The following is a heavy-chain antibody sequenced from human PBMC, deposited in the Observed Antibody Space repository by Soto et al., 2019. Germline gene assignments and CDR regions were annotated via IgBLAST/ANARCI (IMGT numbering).Heavy chain of an antibody. Sequence: QVQLVQSGAEVKKPGASVKVSCKASGYTFTNNGIIWVRQAPGQGLEWMGWIGVDSGNTNYAQKFQGRVTMTTDTSTSTAYMQLRSLRSGDTAVYYCARGSDFWSGLTTYFDYWGQGTLVTVSS. CDR1: GYTFTNNG. V-gene: IGHV1-18*01. D-gene: IGHD3-3*01. J-gene: IGHJ4*02. CDR3: ARGSDFWSGLTTYFDY. CDR2: IGVDSGNT.